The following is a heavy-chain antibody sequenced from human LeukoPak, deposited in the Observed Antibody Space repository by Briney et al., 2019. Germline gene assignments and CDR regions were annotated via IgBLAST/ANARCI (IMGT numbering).Heavy chain of an antibody. CDR2: IDWDDDK. V-gene: IGHV2-70*04. D-gene: IGHD4-17*01. J-gene: IGHJ3*02. CDR1: GFSLSTSGMR. CDR3: ARKRDGALDAFDI. Sequence: SGPTLVNPTQTLTLTCTFSGFSLSTSGMRVSWIRQPPGKALEWLARIDWDDDKFYSTSLKTRLTISKDTSKNQVVLTMTNMDPGDTATYYCARKRDGALDAFDIWGQGTMVTVSS.